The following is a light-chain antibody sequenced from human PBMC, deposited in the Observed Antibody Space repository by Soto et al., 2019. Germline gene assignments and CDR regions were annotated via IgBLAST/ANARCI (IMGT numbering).Light chain of an antibody. J-gene: IGKJ1*01. CDR1: QDIVAY. CDR3: QQYNTYLT. V-gene: IGKV1-16*01. CDR2: AAS. Sequence: DIQVTQSPSSVSASVGDRVTITCRASQDIVAYLAWYQHTPGRAPEIRIRAASTLQSGVPSRLSGSGSGTEFTLTISSMQPDDFATYYCQQYNTYLTFGQGTKVDIK.